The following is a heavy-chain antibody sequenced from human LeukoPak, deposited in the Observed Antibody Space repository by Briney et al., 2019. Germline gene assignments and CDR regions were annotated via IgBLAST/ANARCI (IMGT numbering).Heavy chain of an antibody. CDR3: ARKYSSSWHYFDY. J-gene: IGHJ4*02. CDR1: GFTFSSYA. CDR2: ISSSGSTI. D-gene: IGHD6-13*01. Sequence: GGSLRLSCAASGFTFSSYAMSWIRQAPGKGLEWVSYISSSGSTIYYADSVKGRFTISRDNAKNSLYLQMNSLRAEDTAVYYCARKYSSSWHYFDYWGQGTLVTVSS. V-gene: IGHV3-11*01.